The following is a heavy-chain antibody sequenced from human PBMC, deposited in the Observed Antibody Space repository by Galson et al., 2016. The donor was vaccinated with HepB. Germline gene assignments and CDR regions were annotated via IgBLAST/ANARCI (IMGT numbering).Heavy chain of an antibody. CDR3: ARYCVGAGYTGALDI. CDR2: VFYTGSA. Sequence: SETLSLTCTVSGGSLSRGSYYWSWIRQPPGKGLEWIGYVFYTGSASYNPSLKSRVTISVDPSKNQLSLDLRSVTAADTAVYFCARYCVGAGYTGALDIWGQGTTVTV. V-gene: IGHV4-61*01. J-gene: IGHJ6*02. D-gene: IGHD2-21*01. CDR1: GGSLSRGSYY.